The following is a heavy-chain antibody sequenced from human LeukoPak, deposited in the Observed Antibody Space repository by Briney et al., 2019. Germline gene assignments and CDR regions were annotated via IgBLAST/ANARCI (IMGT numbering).Heavy chain of an antibody. Sequence: ASVTVSCKASGYTFTGYYMHWVRQAPGQGLEWMGWINPNSGGTNYAQKFQGRVTMTRDTSISTAYMELSRLRSDDTAVYYCARGSDYGGNNDAFDIWGQGTMVTVSS. CDR1: GYTFTGYY. J-gene: IGHJ3*02. CDR3: ARGSDYGGNNDAFDI. V-gene: IGHV1-2*02. D-gene: IGHD4-23*01. CDR2: INPNSGGT.